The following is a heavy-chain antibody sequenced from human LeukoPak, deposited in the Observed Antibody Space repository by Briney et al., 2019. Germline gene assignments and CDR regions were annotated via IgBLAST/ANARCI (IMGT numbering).Heavy chain of an antibody. CDR2: INHSGST. J-gene: IGHJ4*02. CDR1: GGSFSGYY. D-gene: IGHD3-3*01. V-gene: IGHV4-34*01. CDR3: ARFTQKTIFGVVIPHNFDY. Sequence: PSETLSLTCAVYGGSFSGYYWSWIRQPPGKGLEWIGEINHSGSTNYNPSLKSRVTISVDTSKNQFSLKLSSVTAADTAVYYCARFTQKTIFGVVIPHNFDYWGQGTLVTVSS.